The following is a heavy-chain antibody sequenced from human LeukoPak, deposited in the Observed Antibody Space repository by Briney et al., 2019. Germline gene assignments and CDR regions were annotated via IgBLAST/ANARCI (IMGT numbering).Heavy chain of an antibody. CDR3: ARLLTRRLPQGAFDI. CDR2: IYTSGST. D-gene: IGHD6-25*01. V-gene: IGHV4-4*07. J-gene: IGHJ3*02. Sequence: SETLSLTCTVSGGSISSYYWSWIRQPAGKGLEWIGRIYTSGSTIYNPSLESRVTMSVDTSKNQFSLKLSSVTAADSAVYYCARLLTRRLPQGAFDIWGQGTMVTVSS. CDR1: GGSISSYY.